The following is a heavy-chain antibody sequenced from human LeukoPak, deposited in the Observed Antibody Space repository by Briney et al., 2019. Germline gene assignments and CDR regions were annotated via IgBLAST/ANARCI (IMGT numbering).Heavy chain of an antibody. CDR1: GFTFSSYA. Sequence: GGSLRLSCAASGFTFSSYAMSWVRQAPGKGLEWVSAISTSGSSTYYTDSVKGRFTISRDNSKNTLYLQVNSLRAEDTAVYYCAVSQTFDYWGQGTLVTVSS. V-gene: IGHV3-23*01. CDR3: AVSQTFDY. J-gene: IGHJ4*02. CDR2: ISTSGSST.